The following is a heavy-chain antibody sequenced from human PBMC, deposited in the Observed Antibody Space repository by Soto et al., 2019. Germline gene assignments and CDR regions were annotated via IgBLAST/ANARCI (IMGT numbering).Heavy chain of an antibody. D-gene: IGHD3-22*01. CDR2: INNDGSST. CDR1: EFTCGGYW. CDR3: ERAPGYYDSSCYYNY. Sequence: GVLLRLSCAAAEFTCGGYWRHRVSKAPGKGLVWVSRINNDGSSTSYADSVKGRFTISRDNAKNTLYLQMNSLRAEDTAVYYCERAPGYYDSSCYYNYWGQGTLVTVPQ. V-gene: IGHV3-74*01. J-gene: IGHJ4*02.